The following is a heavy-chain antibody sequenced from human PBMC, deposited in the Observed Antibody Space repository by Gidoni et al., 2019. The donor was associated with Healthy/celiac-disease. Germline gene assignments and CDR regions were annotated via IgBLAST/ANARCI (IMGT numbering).Heavy chain of an antibody. CDR3: ARELNYDSSGYSLYYYYGMDV. Sequence: EVQLVESGGGLVKPGGSLRLSCAASGLTFSSYSMNWVRQAPGKGLEWVSSISSSSSYIYYADSVKGRFTISRDNAKNSLYLQMNSLRAEDTAVYYCARELNYDSSGYSLYYYYGMDVWGQGTTVTVSS. CDR1: GLTFSSYS. D-gene: IGHD3-22*01. V-gene: IGHV3-21*01. CDR2: ISSSSSYI. J-gene: IGHJ6*02.